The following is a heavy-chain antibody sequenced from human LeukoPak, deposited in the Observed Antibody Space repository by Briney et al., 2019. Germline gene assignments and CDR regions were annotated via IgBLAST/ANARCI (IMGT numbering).Heavy chain of an antibody. Sequence: SVKVSCKASGGTFSSYAISWVRQAPGQGLEWMGGIIPIFGTAQYAQKFQGRVTITADESTSTAYMELSSLRSEDTAVYYCARRRSSGYLRLHDFDYWGQGTLVTVSS. D-gene: IGHD3-22*01. CDR3: ARRRSSGYLRLHDFDY. CDR1: GGTFSSYA. J-gene: IGHJ4*02. CDR2: IIPIFGTA. V-gene: IGHV1-69*13.